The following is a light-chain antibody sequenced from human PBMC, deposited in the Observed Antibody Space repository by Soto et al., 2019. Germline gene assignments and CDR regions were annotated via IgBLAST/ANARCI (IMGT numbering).Light chain of an antibody. CDR3: SSYKRSSTLDVV. Sequence: QSALTQPASVSGSPGQSITISCAGTSSDVAGYNYVSWYQQHPGKAPKLIIYAVSDRPSGVSNRFSGSKSGNTASLTISGLQAEDEADYYCSSYKRSSTLDVVFGGGTKLTVL. CDR1: SSDVAGYNY. J-gene: IGLJ2*01. V-gene: IGLV2-14*01. CDR2: AVS.